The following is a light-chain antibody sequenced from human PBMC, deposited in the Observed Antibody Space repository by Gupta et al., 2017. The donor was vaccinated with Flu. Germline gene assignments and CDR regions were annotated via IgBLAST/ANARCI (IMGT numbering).Light chain of an antibody. V-gene: IGKV2-28*01. CDR1: QSLLHANGYNY. CDR2: LGS. CDR3: MQALQTPPT. Sequence: ISCRSSQSLLHANGYNYLDWYLQKPGQSPQFLIYLGSTRASGVPDRFSGSGSGTDFTLKISRVEAEDVGVYYCMQALQTPPTFGQGTKVEIK. J-gene: IGKJ1*01.